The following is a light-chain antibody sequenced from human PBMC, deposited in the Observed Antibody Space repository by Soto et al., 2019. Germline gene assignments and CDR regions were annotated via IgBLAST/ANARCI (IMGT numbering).Light chain of an antibody. CDR1: NIGSKS. V-gene: IGLV3-21*02. CDR3: QVWDSSSDHPLV. J-gene: IGLJ1*01. CDR2: DDS. Sequence: SYELTQPPSVSVAPGQTARITCGGNNIGSKSVHWYQQKPGQAPVLDVYDDSDRPSGIPERFSGSNSGNTATLTISRVEAGDEADYYCQVWDSSSDHPLVFGTGTKLTVL.